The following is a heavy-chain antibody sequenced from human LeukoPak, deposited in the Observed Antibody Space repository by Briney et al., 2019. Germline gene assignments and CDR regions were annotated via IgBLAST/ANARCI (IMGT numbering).Heavy chain of an antibody. CDR3: ARDPNSSSWYPRNWFDP. V-gene: IGHV3-48*04. CDR1: GFTFSSYS. Sequence: PGGSLRLSCAASGFTFSSYSMNWVRQAPGKGLEWVSYISSSSSSTIYYADSVKGRFTISRDNAKNSLYLQMNSLRAEDTAVYYCARDPNSSSWYPRNWFDPWGQGTLVTVSS. CDR2: ISSSSSSTI. D-gene: IGHD6-13*01. J-gene: IGHJ5*02.